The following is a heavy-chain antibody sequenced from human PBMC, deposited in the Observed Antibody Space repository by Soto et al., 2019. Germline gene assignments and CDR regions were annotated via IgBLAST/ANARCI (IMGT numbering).Heavy chain of an antibody. V-gene: IGHV3-74*01. CDR3: AREVYCSGGSCGTNWFDP. J-gene: IGHJ5*02. Sequence: GGSLRLSCAASGFTFSSYWMHWVRQAPGKGLVWVSRINSDGSSTSYADSVKGRFTISRENAKNTLYLQMNSLRAEDTAVYYCAREVYCSGGSCGTNWFDPWGQGTLVTVSS. CDR2: INSDGSST. D-gene: IGHD2-15*01. CDR1: GFTFSSYW.